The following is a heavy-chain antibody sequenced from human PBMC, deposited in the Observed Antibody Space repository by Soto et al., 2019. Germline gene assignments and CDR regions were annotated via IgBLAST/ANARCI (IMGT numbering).Heavy chain of an antibody. Sequence: QVQLVQSGAEVKKPGASVKVSCKASGYTFTSYDINWVRQATGQGLEWMGWMNPNSGNTGYAQKFQGRVTMTRSTSINTAYMELSSLRSDDTAVYYCARGGYYYDSSAYYRPFDYWGQGTLVTVSS. J-gene: IGHJ4*02. CDR3: ARGGYYYDSSAYYRPFDY. D-gene: IGHD3-22*01. V-gene: IGHV1-8*01. CDR1: GYTFTSYD. CDR2: MNPNSGNT.